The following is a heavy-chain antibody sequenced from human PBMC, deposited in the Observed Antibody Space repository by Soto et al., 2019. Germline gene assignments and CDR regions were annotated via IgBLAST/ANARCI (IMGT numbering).Heavy chain of an antibody. V-gene: IGHV4-30-4*01. CDR3: ARDVSPTYSSSWQNWFDP. CDR2: IYYSGIT. CDR1: GGSISSGDHY. Sequence: PSETLSLTCTVSGGSISSGDHYWSWIRQPPGKGLEWIGYIYYSGITNYNPSLKSRVTISVDTSKNQFSLKLTSVTAADTAVYYCARDVSPTYSSSWQNWFDPWGQGTLVTVSS. D-gene: IGHD6-13*01. J-gene: IGHJ5*02.